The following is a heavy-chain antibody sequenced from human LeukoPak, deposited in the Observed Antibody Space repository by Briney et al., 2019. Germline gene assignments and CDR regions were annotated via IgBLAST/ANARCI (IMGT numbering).Heavy chain of an antibody. D-gene: IGHD6-19*01. J-gene: IGHJ4*02. CDR3: AGQRRTYSSGPTGFDY. CDR1: GGSISSGGYY. V-gene: IGHV4-30-2*01. Sequence: SETLSLTCTVSGGSISSGGYYWSWIRQPPGKGLEWIGYIYHSGSTYYNPSLKSRVTISVDRSKNQFSLKLSSVTAADTAVYYCAGQRRTYSSGPTGFDYWGQGTLVTVSS. CDR2: IYHSGST.